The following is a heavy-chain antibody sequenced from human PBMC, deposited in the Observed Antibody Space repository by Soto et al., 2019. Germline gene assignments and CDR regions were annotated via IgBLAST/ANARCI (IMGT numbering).Heavy chain of an antibody. CDR3: AKGPLPMNY. Sequence: ESGGGVVQPGRSLRLSCAASGFTFSSYGMHWVRQAPGKGLEWVAVISYDGSNKYYADSVKGRFTISRDNSKNTLYLQMNSLRAEETAVYYCAKGPLPMNYWGQGTLVTVSS. J-gene: IGHJ4*02. CDR2: ISYDGSNK. V-gene: IGHV3-30*18. CDR1: GFTFSSYG.